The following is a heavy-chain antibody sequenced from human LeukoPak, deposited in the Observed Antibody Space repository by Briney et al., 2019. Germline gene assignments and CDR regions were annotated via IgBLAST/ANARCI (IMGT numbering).Heavy chain of an antibody. CDR1: GYTFTGYY. Sequence: ASVKVSCTASGYTFTGYYMHWVRQAPGQGLEWMGWINPNSGGTNYAQKFQGRVTMTRDTSISTAYMELSRLRSDDTAVYYCARDYYGSGSPYYMDVWGKGTTVTISS. V-gene: IGHV1-2*02. CDR3: ARDYYGSGSPYYMDV. CDR2: INPNSGGT. D-gene: IGHD3-10*01. J-gene: IGHJ6*03.